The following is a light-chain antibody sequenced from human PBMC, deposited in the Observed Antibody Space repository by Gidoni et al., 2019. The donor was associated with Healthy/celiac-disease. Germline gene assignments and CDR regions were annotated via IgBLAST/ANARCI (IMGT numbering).Light chain of an antibody. CDR3: QQNYTTPHT. Sequence: DIQMTQCPSSLSPSVGDRVTITCRPSQSISSYLNWYQQRPGKAPKLLIYAASSLQSGVPSRFSGSGSGTDFTLSIISLQDEDFAIYFCQQNYTTPHTFGGGTKVEIK. CDR1: QSISSY. CDR2: AAS. J-gene: IGKJ4*01. V-gene: IGKV1-39*01.